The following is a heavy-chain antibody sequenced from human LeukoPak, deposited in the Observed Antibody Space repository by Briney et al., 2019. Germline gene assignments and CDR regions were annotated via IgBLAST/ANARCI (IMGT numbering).Heavy chain of an antibody. J-gene: IGHJ4*02. CDR2: INPNSGGT. CDR1: GFTFSSYS. CDR3: ARGPWVLIAVAGTFDY. V-gene: IGHV1-2*02. D-gene: IGHD6-19*01. Sequence: PGGSLRLSCAASGFTFSSYSMHWVRQAPGQGLEWMGWINPNSGGTNYAQKFQGRVTMTRDTSISTAYMELSRLRSDDTAVYYCARGPWVLIAVAGTFDYWGQGTLVTVSS.